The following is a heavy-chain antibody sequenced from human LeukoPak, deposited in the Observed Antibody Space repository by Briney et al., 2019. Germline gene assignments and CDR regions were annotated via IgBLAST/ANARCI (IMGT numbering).Heavy chain of an antibody. V-gene: IGHV1-69*06. J-gene: IGHJ5*02. CDR2: IIPIFGTA. Sequence: GASVKVSCKASGGTFSSYAISWVRQAPGQGLEWMGGIIPIFGTANYAQKFQGRVTITADKSTSTAYMELSSLRSEDTAVYYCALGDIVEGKNWFDPWGQGTLVTVSS. D-gene: IGHD2-15*01. CDR1: GGTFSSYA. CDR3: ALGDIVEGKNWFDP.